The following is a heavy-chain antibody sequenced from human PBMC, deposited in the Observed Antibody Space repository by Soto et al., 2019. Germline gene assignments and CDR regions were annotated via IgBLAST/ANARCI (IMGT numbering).Heavy chain of an antibody. CDR2: IWYDGSKK. CDR3: ASADIAD. J-gene: IGHJ4*02. V-gene: IGHV3-33*01. CDR1: GFTFSGYG. Sequence: GGSLRLSCAASGFTFSGYGMQWVRQAPGKGLEWVAHIWYDGSKKYYADSVKGRFTVSRDNSKSTLYLQMDSLRAEDTAVYYCASADIADWGQGTLITVSS.